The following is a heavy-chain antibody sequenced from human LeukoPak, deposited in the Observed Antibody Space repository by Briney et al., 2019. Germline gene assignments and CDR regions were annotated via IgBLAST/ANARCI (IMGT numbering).Heavy chain of an antibody. D-gene: IGHD4-17*01. CDR3: ARRQYGYYDYAFDI. CDR1: GGSISSYY. CDR2: IYYSGST. J-gene: IGHJ3*02. V-gene: IGHV4-59*01. Sequence: PSETLSLTCTVSGGSISSYYWSWIRQPPGKGLEWIGYIYYSGSTNYNPSLKSRVTISVDTSKNQFSLKLSSVTAADTAVYYCARRQYGYYDYAFDIWGQGTLVTVSS.